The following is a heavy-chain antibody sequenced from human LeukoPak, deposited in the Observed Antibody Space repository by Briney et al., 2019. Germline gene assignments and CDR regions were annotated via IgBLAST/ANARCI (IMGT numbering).Heavy chain of an antibody. J-gene: IGHJ4*02. D-gene: IGHD2-15*01. Sequence: GGSLRLSCAASGFTFSNAWMSWVRQAPGKGLEWVGRIKSKTDGGTTDYAAPVKGRFTISRDDSKNTLYLQMNSLKTEDTAVYYCTTFIIVVVVAATPNDYWGQGTLVAVSS. CDR2: IKSKTDGGTT. CDR1: GFTFSNAW. V-gene: IGHV3-15*01. CDR3: TTFIIVVVVAATPNDY.